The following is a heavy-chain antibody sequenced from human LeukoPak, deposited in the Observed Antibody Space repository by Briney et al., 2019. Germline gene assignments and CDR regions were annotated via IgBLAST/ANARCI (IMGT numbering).Heavy chain of an antibody. D-gene: IGHD2-2*01. CDR3: ARDKGYCSSTSCYRIFDP. J-gene: IGHJ5*02. V-gene: IGHV7-4-1*02. Sequence: ASVKVSCKGSGYNFDRYGVNWVRQAPGQGLEWMGWINTNTGNPTYAQGFTGRFVFSLDTSVSTAYLQISSLKAEDTAVYYCARDKGYCSSTSCYRIFDPWGQGTPVTVSS. CDR2: INTNTGNP. CDR1: GYNFDRYG.